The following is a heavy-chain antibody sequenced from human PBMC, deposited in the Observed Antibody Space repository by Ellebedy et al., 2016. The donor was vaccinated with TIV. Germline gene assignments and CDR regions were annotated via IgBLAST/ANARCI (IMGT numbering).Heavy chain of an antibody. V-gene: IGHV4-59*01. J-gene: IGHJ2*01. Sequence: MPSETLSLTCTVSGGSIGAYYWNWIRQPPGRGLEYIGYVYYSGKTNYSPSLKDRVTISLDTSKSQFSLNLNSVTAADTAVYYCARKSLSNWSFDLWGRGTLVTVSS. CDR2: VYYSGKT. CDR1: GGSIGAYY. CDR3: ARKSLSNWSFDL.